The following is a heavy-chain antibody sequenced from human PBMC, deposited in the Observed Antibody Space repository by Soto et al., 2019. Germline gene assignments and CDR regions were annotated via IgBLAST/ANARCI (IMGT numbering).Heavy chain of an antibody. CDR3: TTGSYITSIIVRFDY. D-gene: IGHD3-22*01. CDR1: GFTFSNAW. V-gene: IGHV3-15*07. J-gene: IGHJ4*01. Sequence: GGSLRLSCAASGFTFSNAWINWVRQAPGKGLEWVGRVKSKNDGGTTDFAAPVKGIFAISRDDSKNMVYLEMNSLQTEDTAIYYCTTGSYITSIIVRFDYWGHGTLVTVSS. CDR2: VKSKNDGGTT.